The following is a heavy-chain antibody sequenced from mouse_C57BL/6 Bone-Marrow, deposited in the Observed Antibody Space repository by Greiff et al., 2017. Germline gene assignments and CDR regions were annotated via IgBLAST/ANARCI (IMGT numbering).Heavy chain of an antibody. V-gene: IGHV1-69*01. D-gene: IGHD6-2*01. Sequence: QVQLQQPGAELVMPGASVKLSCKASGYTFTSYWMHWVKQRPGQGLEWIGEIDPSDSYTNYNQKFKGKSTLTVDKSSSTAYMQLSSLTSEDAAVYYCERGDGVPYYCDYWGQGTTLTVSA. CDR1: GYTFTSYW. CDR3: ERGDGVPYYCDY. CDR2: IDPSDSYT. J-gene: IGHJ2*01.